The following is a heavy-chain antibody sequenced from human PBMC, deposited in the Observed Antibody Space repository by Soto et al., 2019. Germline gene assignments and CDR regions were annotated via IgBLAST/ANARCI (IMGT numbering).Heavy chain of an antibody. V-gene: IGHV3-15*01. CDR3: TTDLSTYSDYGDRFDP. CDR2: IKSKIDGGTT. CDR1: GFTFSNAW. J-gene: IGHJ5*02. D-gene: IGHD4-17*01. Sequence: EVQLVESGGGLVKPGGSLRLSCAASGFTFSNAWMSWVRQAPGKGLEWVARIKSKIDGGTTDYAAPVKGRFTISRDDSKNTRYLQMNSLKTEDTAVYYCTTDLSTYSDYGDRFDPWGQGTLVTVSS.